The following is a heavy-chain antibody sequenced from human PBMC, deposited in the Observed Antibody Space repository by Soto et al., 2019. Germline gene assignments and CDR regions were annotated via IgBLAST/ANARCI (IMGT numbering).Heavy chain of an antibody. V-gene: IGHV1-69*02. Sequence: QVQLVQSGAEVKKPGSSVKVSCMASGGTFGSYIISWVRQAPGQGLEWMGRIIPILGIANYAQKFQGRVTITADKSTSTAYMELSSLRSEDTAVYYCASFTSMGMDLWGQGTTVTVSS. CDR2: IIPILGIA. CDR3: ASFTSMGMDL. CDR1: GGTFGSYI. J-gene: IGHJ6*02. D-gene: IGHD3-3*01.